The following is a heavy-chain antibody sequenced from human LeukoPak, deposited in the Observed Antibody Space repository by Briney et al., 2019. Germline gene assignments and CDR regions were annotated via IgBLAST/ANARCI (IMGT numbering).Heavy chain of an antibody. CDR3: AALDYYDSSGYYNY. CDR1: GYTFTSYD. Sequence: ASVKVSCKASGYTFTSYDINWVRQATGQGLEWMGWMNPNSGNTGYAQKFQGRVTMTRNTSTSTAYMELSSLRSEDTAVYYCAALDYYDSSGYYNYWGQGTLVTVSS. J-gene: IGHJ4*02. V-gene: IGHV1-8*01. CDR2: MNPNSGNT. D-gene: IGHD3-22*01.